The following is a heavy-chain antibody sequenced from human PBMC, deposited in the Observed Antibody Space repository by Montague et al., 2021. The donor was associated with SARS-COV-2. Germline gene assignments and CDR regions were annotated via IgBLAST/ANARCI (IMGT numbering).Heavy chain of an antibody. Sequence: SETLSLTCILSGGSLGNHYRSWIRQSPAPGLEWIGYISSNGSTSYNPSLTSRVPLSADASRNEFSLKLDSVTAAATAVSFCSRRGYFECDGYHWHLDRWGRGILVAVSS. V-gene: IGHV4-4*09. CDR3: SRRGYFECDGYHWHLDR. J-gene: IGHJ2*01. CDR1: GGSLGNHY. CDR2: ISSNGST. D-gene: IGHD3-9*01.